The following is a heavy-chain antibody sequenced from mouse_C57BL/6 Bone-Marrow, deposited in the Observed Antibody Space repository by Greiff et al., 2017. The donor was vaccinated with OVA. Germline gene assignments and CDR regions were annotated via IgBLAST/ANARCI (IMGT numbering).Heavy chain of an antibody. CDR3: ARDYDYDSDYYAMDY. Sequence: EVQLQQSGPGLVKPSQSLSLTCSVTGYSITSGYYWNWIRQFPGNKLEWMGYISYDGSNKYNPSLKNRISITRDTSKNQFFLKLNSVTTEDTATYYCARDYDYDSDYYAMDYWGQGTSVTVSS. D-gene: IGHD2-4*01. V-gene: IGHV3-6*01. J-gene: IGHJ4*01. CDR2: ISYDGSN. CDR1: GYSITSGYY.